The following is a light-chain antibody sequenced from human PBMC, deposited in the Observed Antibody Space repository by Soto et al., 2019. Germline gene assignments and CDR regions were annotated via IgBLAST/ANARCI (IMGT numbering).Light chain of an antibody. CDR2: EVS. CDR1: SSDVGGYNY. V-gene: IGLV2-14*01. CDR3: SSYTSSSTLRGV. J-gene: IGLJ2*01. Sequence: QSALTQPASVSGSPGQSITISCTGTSSDVGGYNYVSWYQQHPGKAPKLMIYEVSNRPSGVSNRFSGSKSGNTASLTISGRQAEDEADYYCSSYTSSSTLRGVFGGGTKLTVL.